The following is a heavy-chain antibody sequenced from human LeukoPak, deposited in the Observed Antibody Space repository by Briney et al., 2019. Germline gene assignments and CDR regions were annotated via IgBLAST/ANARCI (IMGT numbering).Heavy chain of an antibody. CDR1: GYTFTGYY. V-gene: IGHV1-2*06. Sequence: ASVKVSCKASGYTFTGYYMHWVRQAPGQGLEWMGRINPNSGGTNYAQKFQGRVTMTRDTSISTAYMELSRPRSDDTAVYYCALASIVVVPAAMRAWFDPWGQGTLVTVSS. CDR2: INPNSGGT. D-gene: IGHD2-2*01. J-gene: IGHJ5*02. CDR3: ALASIVVVPAAMRAWFDP.